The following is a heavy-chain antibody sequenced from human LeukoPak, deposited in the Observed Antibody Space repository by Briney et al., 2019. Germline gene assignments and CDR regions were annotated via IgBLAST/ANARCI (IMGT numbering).Heavy chain of an antibody. D-gene: IGHD6-13*01. V-gene: IGHV4-4*07. Sequence: TSETLSLTCTVSGGSISSYYWSWIRQPAGKGLEWIGRIYTSGSTSYNPSLKTRVTMSVDTSKNQFSLNLNSVTAADTAVYYCASQRAVAGIFFDYWGQGTLVTVSS. CDR1: GGSISSYY. CDR3: ASQRAVAGIFFDY. CDR2: IYTSGST. J-gene: IGHJ4*02.